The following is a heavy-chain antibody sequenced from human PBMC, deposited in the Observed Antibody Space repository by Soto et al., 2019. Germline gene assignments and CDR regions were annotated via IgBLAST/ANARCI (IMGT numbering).Heavy chain of an antibody. CDR2: IYRTGST. J-gene: IGHJ4*02. V-gene: IGHV4-4*02. CDR1: GGSFTSNNW. D-gene: IGHD1-7*01. Sequence: SETLSLTCAVSGGSFTSNNWWTWVRQPPGQGLEWIGEIYRTGSTNYNPSLKSRVTISLDKSEKQISLKVTSLAAADTAVYYCASRDPGTSVDYWGQGTLVTVSS. CDR3: ASRDPGTSVDY.